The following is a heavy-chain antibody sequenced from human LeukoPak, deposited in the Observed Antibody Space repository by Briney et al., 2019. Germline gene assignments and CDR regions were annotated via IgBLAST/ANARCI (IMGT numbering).Heavy chain of an antibody. CDR1: GFTFSTYG. V-gene: IGHV3-33*01. D-gene: IGHD4-11*01. CDR2: IWSDGTNK. CDR3: ARDAQRGFDYSNSLQY. Sequence: PGGSLRLSCAASGFTFSTYGMHWVRQAPGKGLEWVAVIWSDGTNKYYADSVKGRFSISRDDSQKRVFLQMNSLRAEDTAVYYCARDAQRGFDYSNSLQYWGQGALVTVSS. J-gene: IGHJ4*02.